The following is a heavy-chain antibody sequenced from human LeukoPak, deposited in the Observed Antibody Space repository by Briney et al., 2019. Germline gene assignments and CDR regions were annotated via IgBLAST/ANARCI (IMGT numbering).Heavy chain of an antibody. J-gene: IGHJ4*02. CDR1: GFTSSSYW. CDR3: ARDYYDSSGYSWNSDYFDY. V-gene: IGHV3-7*01. Sequence: GGSLRLSCAASGFTSSSYWMSWVRQAPGKGLEWVANIKQDGSEKYYVDSVKGRFTISRDNAKNSLYLQMNSLRAEDTAVYYCARDYYDSSGYSWNSDYFDYWGQGTLVTVSS. CDR2: IKQDGSEK. D-gene: IGHD3-22*01.